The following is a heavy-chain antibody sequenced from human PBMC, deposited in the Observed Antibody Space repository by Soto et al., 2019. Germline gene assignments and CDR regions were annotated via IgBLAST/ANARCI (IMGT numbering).Heavy chain of an antibody. CDR1: GGTFSSYA. CDR2: IIPIFGTA. D-gene: IGHD3-9*01. V-gene: IGHV1-69*01. J-gene: IGHJ6*02. Sequence: QVQLVQSGAEVKKPGSSVKVSCKASGGTFSSYAISWVRQAPGQGLEWMGGIIPIFGTANYAQKFQGRVTSTADESTSTAYMERSSLRSEDTAVYYGAIVVTGYSRYYYGMDVLGQGTTVTVSS. CDR3: AIVVTGYSRYYYGMDV.